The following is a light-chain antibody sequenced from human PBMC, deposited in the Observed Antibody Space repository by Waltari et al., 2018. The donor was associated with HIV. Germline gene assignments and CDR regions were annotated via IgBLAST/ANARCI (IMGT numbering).Light chain of an antibody. Sequence: EIVLTQSPSTLSLSPGERATLSCRAIQSVSFYLAWYQQHPGQAPRLLIYDASNRATGIPARFSGSGSGTDFTLTISSLEPEDFAVYYCQQRSTWPLTFGGGTKVEIK. V-gene: IGKV3-11*01. CDR3: QQRSTWPLT. J-gene: IGKJ4*01. CDR2: DAS. CDR1: QSVSFY.